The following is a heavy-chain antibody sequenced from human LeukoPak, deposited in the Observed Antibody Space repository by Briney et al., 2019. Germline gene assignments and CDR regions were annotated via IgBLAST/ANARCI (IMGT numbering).Heavy chain of an antibody. CDR2: IYYSGSA. Sequence: PSETLSLTCTVSGGSISSGGYYWSWIRQHPGKGLEWIGYIYYSGSAYYNPSLKSRVTISVDTSENQFSLKLSSVTAADTAVYYCARVNYGSATKEDYWGQGTLVTVPS. CDR3: ARVNYGSATKEDY. CDR1: GGSISSGGYY. J-gene: IGHJ4*02. D-gene: IGHD3-10*01. V-gene: IGHV4-31*03.